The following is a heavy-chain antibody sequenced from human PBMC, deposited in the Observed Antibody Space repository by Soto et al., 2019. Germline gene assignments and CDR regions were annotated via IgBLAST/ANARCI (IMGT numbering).Heavy chain of an antibody. CDR1: GYTFTSYY. CDR2: INPSGGST. CDR3: ATITFHSPQYYDSSGYDYFDY. J-gene: IGHJ4*02. V-gene: IGHV1-46*01. Sequence: GASVKVSCKASGYTFTSYYMHWVRQAPGQGLEWMGIINPSGGSTSYAQKFQGRVTMTRDTSTSTVYMELSSLRSEDTAVYYCATITFHSPQYYDSSGYDYFDYWGQGTLVTVSS. D-gene: IGHD3-22*01.